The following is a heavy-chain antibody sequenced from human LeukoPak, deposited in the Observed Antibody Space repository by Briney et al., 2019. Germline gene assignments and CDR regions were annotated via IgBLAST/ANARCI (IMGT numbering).Heavy chain of an antibody. Sequence: GGSLRLSCEASGSGFTFGNFGMSWVRQAPGKGLEWLSGISGSGHYTYYADSVKGRFTISRDNSKNTVYIQMNSLRAEDTAVYYCAKDGSWGDYYFYFYMDVWGKGTTVTLSS. CDR3: AKDGSWGDYYFYFYMDV. CDR1: GSGFTFGNFG. V-gene: IGHV3-23*01. D-gene: IGHD3-16*01. CDR2: ISGSGHYT. J-gene: IGHJ6*03.